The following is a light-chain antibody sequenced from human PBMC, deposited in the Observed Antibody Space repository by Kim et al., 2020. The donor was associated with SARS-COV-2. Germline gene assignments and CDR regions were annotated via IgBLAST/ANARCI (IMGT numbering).Light chain of an antibody. J-gene: IGKJ1*01. V-gene: IGKV3-20*01. CDR2: ASS. Sequence: PGERATRACRPSRSVSSSYLAWYQQKPGQPPGLLIYASSSRATGIPERFSGDWSGTDFTLTISRLEPEDFAVYYCHLYGSSPPWTFGQGTKVDIK. CDR1: RSVSSSY. CDR3: HLYGSSPPWT.